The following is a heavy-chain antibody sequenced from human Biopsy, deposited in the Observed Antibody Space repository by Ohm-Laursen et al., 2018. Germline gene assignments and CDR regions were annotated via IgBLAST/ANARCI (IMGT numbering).Heavy chain of an antibody. V-gene: IGHV1-2*02. D-gene: IGHD3-16*01. Sequence: SSVKVSCKASGYTFAGYYLHWVRQAPGHGLEWMGWINPNSGNANYAQSFQGRLTVTRDTSISTAYMELTSLTFDDAATYYCARVPAYPSIDGYYGLDLWGQGTTVIVSS. CDR3: ARVPAYPSIDGYYGLDL. J-gene: IGHJ6*02. CDR2: INPNSGNA. CDR1: GYTFAGYY.